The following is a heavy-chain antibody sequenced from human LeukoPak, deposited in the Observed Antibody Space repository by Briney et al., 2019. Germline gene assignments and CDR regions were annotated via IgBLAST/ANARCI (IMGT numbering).Heavy chain of an antibody. D-gene: IGHD3-10*01. V-gene: IGHV4-39*07. CDR3: ARDFTMVRGVIAARVLHNWFDP. CDR2: IYYSGST. J-gene: IGHJ5*02. CDR1: GGSIISSSDY. Sequence: SETLSLTCIVSGGSIISSSDYWGWIRQPPGKGLEWIGSIYYSGSTYYNPSLKSRVTISVDTSKNQFSLKLSSVTAADMAVYYCARDFTMVRGVIAARVLHNWFDPWGQGTLVTVSS.